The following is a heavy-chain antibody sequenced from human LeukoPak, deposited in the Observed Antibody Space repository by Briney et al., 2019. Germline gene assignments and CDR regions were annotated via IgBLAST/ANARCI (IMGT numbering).Heavy chain of an antibody. CDR2: IYSGGST. V-gene: IGHV3-66*02. J-gene: IGHJ6*03. CDR3: ARDNGYDFWSGYSAYYYYMDV. Sequence: PGGSLRLSCAASGFTVSSNYMSWVCQAPGKGLEWVSVIYSGGSTYYADSVKGRFTISRDNSKNTLYLQMNSLRAEDTAVYYCARDNGYDFWSGYSAYYYYMDVWGKGTTVTVSS. CDR1: GFTVSSNY. D-gene: IGHD3-3*01.